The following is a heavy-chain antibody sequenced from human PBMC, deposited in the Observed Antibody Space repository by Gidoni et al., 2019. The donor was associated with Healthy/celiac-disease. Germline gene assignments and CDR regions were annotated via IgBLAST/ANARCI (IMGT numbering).Heavy chain of an antibody. CDR2: IYYSGST. V-gene: IGHV4-59*01. J-gene: IGHJ6*02. CDR1: GGSLSSYY. CDR3: ARDQWLANYYYYGMDV. D-gene: IGHD6-19*01. Sequence: QVQLQESGPGLVKPSETLSLTCTVSGGSLSSYYWSWIRQPPGKGLEWIGYIYYSGSTNYNPSLKSRVTISVDTSKNQFSLKLSSVTAADTAVYYCARDQWLANYYYYGMDVWGQGTTVTVSS.